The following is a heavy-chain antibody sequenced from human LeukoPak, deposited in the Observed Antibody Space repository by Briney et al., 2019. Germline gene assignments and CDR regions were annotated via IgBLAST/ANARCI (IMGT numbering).Heavy chain of an antibody. CDR1: GDSVSSNSAA. D-gene: IGHD2-2*01. CDR3: ARDLYCSSTSCYLGGGGFDY. V-gene: IGHV6-1*01. CDR2: TYYRSKWYN. J-gene: IGHJ4*02. Sequence: SQTLSLTCAISGDSVSSNSAAWNWIRQSPSRGLEWLGRTYYRSKWYNDYAVSVKSRITINPDTSKNRFSLQLNSVTPEDTAVYYCARDLYCSSTSCYLGGGGFDYWGQGTLVTVSS.